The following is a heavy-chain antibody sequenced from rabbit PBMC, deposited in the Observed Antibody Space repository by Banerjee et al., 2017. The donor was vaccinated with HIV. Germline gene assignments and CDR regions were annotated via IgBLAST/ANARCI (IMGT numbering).Heavy chain of an antibody. D-gene: IGHD1-1*01. CDR3: ARWTGGNGNGYFWDL. J-gene: IGHJ4*01. CDR1: GFSLSTYH. Sequence: QEQLEESGGDLVKPGASLALTCTASGFSLSTYHMCWVRQAPGKGLEWIACIYADSSGSTYYARWAKGRFTISKTSSTTVTLQLNSLTAADTATYFCARWTGGNGNGYFWDLWGPGTLVTVS. CDR2: IYADSSGST. V-gene: IGHV1S45*01.